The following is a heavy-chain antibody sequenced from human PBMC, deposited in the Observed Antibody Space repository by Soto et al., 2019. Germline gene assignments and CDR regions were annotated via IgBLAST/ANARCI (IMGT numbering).Heavy chain of an antibody. CDR3: ARAGASMTTVTPLYYYYYMDV. CDR1: GFTFSSYW. J-gene: IGHJ6*03. V-gene: IGHV3-74*01. D-gene: IGHD4-17*01. Sequence: GGSLRLSCAASGFTFSSYWMHWVRQAPGKGLVWVSHINSDGSSTSYADSVKGRFTISRDNAKNTLYLQMNSLRAEDTAVYYCARAGASMTTVTPLYYYYYMDVWGKGTTVTVSS. CDR2: INSDGSST.